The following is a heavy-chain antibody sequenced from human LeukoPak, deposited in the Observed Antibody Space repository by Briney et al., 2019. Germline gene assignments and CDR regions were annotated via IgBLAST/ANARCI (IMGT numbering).Heavy chain of an antibody. CDR3: ARERGPRYYYDSSGYYNFDY. CDR2: IYYSGST. J-gene: IGHJ4*02. Sequence: SETLSLTCTVSGGSISSSNYYWGWIRQPPGKGLEWIGSIYYSGSTYYNPSLKSRVTISVDTSKNQFSLKLSSVTTADTAVYYCARERGPRYYYDSSGYYNFDYWGQGTLVTVSS. V-gene: IGHV4-39*07. CDR1: GGSISSSNYY. D-gene: IGHD3-22*01.